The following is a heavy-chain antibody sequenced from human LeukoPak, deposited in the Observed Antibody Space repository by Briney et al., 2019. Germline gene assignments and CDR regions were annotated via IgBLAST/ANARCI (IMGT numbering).Heavy chain of an antibody. D-gene: IGHD7-27*01. Sequence: ASVKVSCKASGYTFTGYYMHWVRQAPGQGLECMGWINPNSGGTNYAQKFQGWVTMTRDTSISTAYMELSGLRSDDTAVYYCARLRAGDLDYWGQGTLVTVSS. V-gene: IGHV1-2*04. CDR3: ARLRAGDLDY. CDR1: GYTFTGYY. CDR2: INPNSGGT. J-gene: IGHJ4*02.